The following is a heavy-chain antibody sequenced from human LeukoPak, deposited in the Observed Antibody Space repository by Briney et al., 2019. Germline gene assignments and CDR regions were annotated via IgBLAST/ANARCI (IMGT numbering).Heavy chain of an antibody. Sequence: SQTLSLNCTVAGGTISSGDYYWSWLRQPPGKGREWIGYIYYCGSTYYNPSLKSRVTISVDTSKNQFSLKLSSVTAADTAVYYCARGKYYFDYWGQGTLVTVSS. J-gene: IGHJ4*02. CDR1: GGTISSGDYY. CDR3: ARGKYYFDY. CDR2: IYYCGST. V-gene: IGHV4-30-4*08.